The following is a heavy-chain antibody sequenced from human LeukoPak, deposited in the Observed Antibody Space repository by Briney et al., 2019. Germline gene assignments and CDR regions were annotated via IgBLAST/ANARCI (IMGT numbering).Heavy chain of an antibody. Sequence: GGSLRLSCAASGFTFSSYSMNWVRQAPGKGLEWVSSISGSSYYIYYADSVKGRFTISRDNAKNSLYLQMNSLRAEDTAVYYCARDRLGYGDYVSSNDAFDIWGQGTMVTVSS. J-gene: IGHJ3*02. CDR3: ARDRLGYGDYVSSNDAFDI. V-gene: IGHV3-21*01. D-gene: IGHD4-17*01. CDR1: GFTFSSYS. CDR2: ISGSSYYI.